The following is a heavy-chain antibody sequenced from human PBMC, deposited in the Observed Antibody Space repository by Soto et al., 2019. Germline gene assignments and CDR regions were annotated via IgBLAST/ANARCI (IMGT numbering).Heavy chain of an antibody. CDR1: GFTFSTNL. CDR3: AKDGEGVANCDY. Sequence: GGSLRLSCAASGFTFSTNLMHWVRQGPGKGLVWVSRINSDGTTAAYADSVQGRFTISRDNAKNTLYLHMTSLRGEDTAVYYCAKDGEGVANCDYWGQGTLVTVSS. CDR2: INSDGTTA. V-gene: IGHV3-74*01. J-gene: IGHJ4*02. D-gene: IGHD3-10*01.